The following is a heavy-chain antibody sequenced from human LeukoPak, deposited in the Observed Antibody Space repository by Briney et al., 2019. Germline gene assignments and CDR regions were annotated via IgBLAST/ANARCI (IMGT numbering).Heavy chain of an antibody. CDR2: IYTGGNT. D-gene: IGHD3-22*01. CDR3: AKDHQCYDRSGYCPIDY. V-gene: IGHV3-53*01. Sequence: GGSLRLSCAASGFTVDSNYLSWVRQAPGKGLEWVSTIYTGGNTYYAASVKGRFTISRDFSKNTVFLHMNSLRAEDTAVYYCAKDHQCYDRSGYCPIDYWGQGTLVTVSA. J-gene: IGHJ4*02. CDR1: GFTVDSNY.